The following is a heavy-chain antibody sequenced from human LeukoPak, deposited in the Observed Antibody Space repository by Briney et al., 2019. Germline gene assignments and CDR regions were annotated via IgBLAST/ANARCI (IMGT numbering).Heavy chain of an antibody. Sequence: PGGSLRLSCAASGFTFSSYGMHWVRQAPGKGLEWVAVILYDANNKYYADSVKGRFTISRDNSKNTLYLQMNSLRAEDTAVYYCAREDDRRGDKIDYWGQGTLVTVSS. CDR3: AREDDRRGDKIDY. D-gene: IGHD3-9*01. CDR2: ILYDANNK. CDR1: GFTFSSYG. V-gene: IGHV3-30*03. J-gene: IGHJ4*02.